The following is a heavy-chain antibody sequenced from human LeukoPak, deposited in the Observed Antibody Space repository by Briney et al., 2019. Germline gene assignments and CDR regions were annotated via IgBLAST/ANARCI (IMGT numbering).Heavy chain of an antibody. V-gene: IGHV3-53*01. CDR2: IYSGGKT. Sequence: GGSLSLSCAASGFTVSTNYMCWVCQAPGKGLEWVSVIYSGGKTYYADSVKGRFTISREDSKNTLYLQMSSLRAVDTAVYYGARDGGGGWSSGFLDHWGQGNLVTVSS. D-gene: IGHD6-19*01. CDR3: ARDGGGGWSSGFLDH. J-gene: IGHJ4*02. CDR1: GFTVSTNY.